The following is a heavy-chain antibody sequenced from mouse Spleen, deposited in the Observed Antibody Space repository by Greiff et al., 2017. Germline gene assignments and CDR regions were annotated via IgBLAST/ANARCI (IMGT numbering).Heavy chain of an antibody. CDR2: IYPGDGDT. CDR1: GYAFSSSW. Sequence: QVQLQQSGPELVKPGASVKISCKASGYAFSSSWMNWVKQRPGKGLEWIGRIYPGDGDTNYNGKFKGKATLTADKSSSTAYMQLSSLTSEDSAVYFCARKALLFDYWGQGTTLTVSS. V-gene: IGHV1-82*01. CDR3: ARKALLFDY. J-gene: IGHJ2*01. D-gene: IGHD2-10*01.